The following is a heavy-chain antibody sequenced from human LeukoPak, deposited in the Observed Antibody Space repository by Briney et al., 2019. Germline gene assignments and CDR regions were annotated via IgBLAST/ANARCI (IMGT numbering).Heavy chain of an antibody. D-gene: IGHD4-17*01. CDR1: GFTVSSNY. J-gene: IGHJ4*02. CDR3: ARVSYGDYVDY. Sequence: GGSLRLSGAASGFTVSSNYMSWVRQAPGKGLEWVSVIYSGGSTYYADSVKGRFTISRHNSKNTLYLQMNSLRAEDTAVYYCARVSYGDYVDYWGQGTLVTVSS. V-gene: IGHV3-53*04. CDR2: IYSGGST.